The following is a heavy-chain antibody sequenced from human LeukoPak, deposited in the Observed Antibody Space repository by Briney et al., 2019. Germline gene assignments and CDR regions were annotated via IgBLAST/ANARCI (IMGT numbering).Heavy chain of an antibody. D-gene: IGHD1-26*01. CDR3: ARPSGSYRAEYFQH. CDR1: GDSISSTSYY. J-gene: IGHJ1*01. V-gene: IGHV4-39*01. CDR2: IYYSGRT. Sequence: PSETLSLTCTVSGDSISSTSYYWGWNRQPPGKGLEWIGTIYYSGRTYYNPSLKSRVTIFVDTAKNQVSLKLSSVTAADTAVYYCARPSGSYRAEYFQHWARAPWSPSPQ.